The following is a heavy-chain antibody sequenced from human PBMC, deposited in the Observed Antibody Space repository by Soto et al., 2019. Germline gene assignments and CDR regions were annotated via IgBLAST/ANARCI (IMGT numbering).Heavy chain of an antibody. CDR1: GFTFSSYA. Sequence: QVQLVESGGGVVQPGRSLRLSCAASGFTFSSYAMHWVRQAPGKGLEWVAVISYDGSNKYYADSVKGRFTISRDNSKNTLYLQMNSLRAEDTAVYYCARLESGGNGDYAPRVGNFDYWGQGTLVTVSS. CDR2: ISYDGSNK. D-gene: IGHD4-17*01. CDR3: ARLESGGNGDYAPRVGNFDY. V-gene: IGHV3-30-3*01. J-gene: IGHJ4*02.